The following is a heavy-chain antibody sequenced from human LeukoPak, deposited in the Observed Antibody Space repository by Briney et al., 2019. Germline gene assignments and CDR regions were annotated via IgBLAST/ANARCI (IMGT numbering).Heavy chain of an antibody. CDR2: INHSGST. D-gene: IGHD2-2*01. J-gene: IGHJ5*02. CDR3: ARDACSSTSCPNWFDP. CDR1: GGSFSGYY. Sequence: SETLSLTCAVYGGSFSGYYWSWIRQPPGKGLEWIGEINHSGSTNYNLSLKSRVTISVDKSKNQFSLKLSSVTAADTAVYYCARDACSSTSCPNWFDPWGQGILVTVSS. V-gene: IGHV4-34*01.